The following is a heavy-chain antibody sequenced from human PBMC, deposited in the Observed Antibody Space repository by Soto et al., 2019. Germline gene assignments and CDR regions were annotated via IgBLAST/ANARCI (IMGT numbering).Heavy chain of an antibody. CDR1: GGTFRNYH. CDR3: ERGPFVGVSYFES. Sequence: QVQLVQSGTEVKKPGSSVKVSCKASGGTFRNYHINWVRQAPGQGLEWMGSIFPLTDIPDYAQNFQARLTISSDKSTSTAYMELSSLTSDDTAMYFCERGPFVGVSYFESWVQGILVAFSS. CDR2: IFPLTDIP. V-gene: IGHV1-69*02. J-gene: IGHJ4*02.